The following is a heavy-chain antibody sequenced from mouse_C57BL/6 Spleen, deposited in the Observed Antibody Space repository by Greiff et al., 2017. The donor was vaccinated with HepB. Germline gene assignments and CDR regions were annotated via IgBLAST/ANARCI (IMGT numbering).Heavy chain of an antibody. J-gene: IGHJ4*01. Sequence: VQLQQPGPELVKPGASVKISCKASGYAFSSSWMNWVKQRPGKGLEWIGRIYPGDGDTNYNGKFKGKATLTADKASSTAYMQLSSLTSEDSAVYFCARKEDYGEYAMDYWGQGTSVTVSS. D-gene: IGHD2-4*01. V-gene: IGHV1-82*01. CDR1: GYAFSSSW. CDR3: ARKEDYGEYAMDY. CDR2: IYPGDGDT.